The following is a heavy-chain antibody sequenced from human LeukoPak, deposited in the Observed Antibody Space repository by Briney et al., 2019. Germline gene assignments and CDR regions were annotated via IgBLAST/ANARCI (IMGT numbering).Heavy chain of an antibody. CDR3: ARHSIAAGGRHGFDP. CDR2: CYNSGST. CDR1: GYSISIGYN. D-gene: IGHD6-13*01. V-gene: IGHV4-38-2*01. Sequence: SETLSLTCAVSGYSISIGYNWGGTRPPPGKGLAGIGNCYNSGSTFYNPSLKSRFTISVDTSKNQFSLKLNSVTAADTAVYYCARHSIAAGGRHGFDPWGQGTLVTVSS. J-gene: IGHJ5*02.